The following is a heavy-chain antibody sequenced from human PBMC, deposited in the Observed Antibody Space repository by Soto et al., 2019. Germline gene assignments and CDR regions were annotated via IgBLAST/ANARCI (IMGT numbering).Heavy chain of an antibody. CDR2: IYYSGST. V-gene: IGHV4-30-4*01. D-gene: IGHD3-22*01. Sequence: QVQLQESGPGLVKPSQTLSLTCTVSGGSISSGDYYWSWIRQPPGKGLEWIGYIYYSGSTYYNPSLKSRVTISVDTSKNQFSLKLSSVTAADTAVYYCARGLGETYYYDSSGYQGDYWGQGTLVTVSS. CDR1: GGSISSGDYY. CDR3: ARGLGETYYYDSSGYQGDY. J-gene: IGHJ4*02.